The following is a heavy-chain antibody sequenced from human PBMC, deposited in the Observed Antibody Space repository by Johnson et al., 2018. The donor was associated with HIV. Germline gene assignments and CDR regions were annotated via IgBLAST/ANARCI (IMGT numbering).Heavy chain of an antibody. CDR1: GFTFSSYA. V-gene: IGHV3-66*01. D-gene: IGHD2-15*01. CDR2: IYSGGST. J-gene: IGHJ3*02. Sequence: VQLVESGGGLVQPGGSLRLSCAASGFTFSSYAMSWVRQAPGKGLEWVSVIYSGGSTYYADSVKGRFTISRDNSRNTLYLQMNSLRAGDTAVYYCARRNGDIHAFDIWGQGTMVTVSS. CDR3: ARRNGDIHAFDI.